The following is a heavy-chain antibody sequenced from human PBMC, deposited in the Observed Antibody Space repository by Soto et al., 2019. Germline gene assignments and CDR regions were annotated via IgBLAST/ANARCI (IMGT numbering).Heavy chain of an antibody. V-gene: IGHV1-3*01. J-gene: IGHJ4*02. CDR2: MNAGVGNT. Sequence: HVELVQSGADVKKPGASVTISCKSSGYTFTDYALHWVRQAPGQRLEWMGWMNAGVGNTLYSQKFQGRITITRDTSASTAYMELNSLKSEDTAIYYCARDTGYTFGSLNYWGPGTLVTVSS. CDR1: GYTFTDYA. CDR3: ARDTGYTFGSLNY. D-gene: IGHD5-18*01.